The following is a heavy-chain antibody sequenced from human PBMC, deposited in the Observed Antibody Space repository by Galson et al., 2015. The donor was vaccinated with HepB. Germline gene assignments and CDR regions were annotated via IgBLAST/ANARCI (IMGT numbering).Heavy chain of an antibody. Sequence: SVKVSCKASGYTFIAYYIHWVRQAPGQGLEWMGRINPNSGGTHYPQKFQGRVTMTRDTSISTAYMELNRLTSDDTAIYYCARDLGSWWPYHCAMDVWGRGTTVTVSS. CDR2: INPNSGGT. D-gene: IGHD2-15*01. CDR1: GYTFIAYY. V-gene: IGHV1-2*06. J-gene: IGHJ6*02. CDR3: ARDLGSWWPYHCAMDV.